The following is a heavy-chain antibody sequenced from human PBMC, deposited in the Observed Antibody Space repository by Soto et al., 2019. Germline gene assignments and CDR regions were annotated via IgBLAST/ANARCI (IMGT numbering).Heavy chain of an antibody. CDR3: AKDRPYSGSPTGAWNY. D-gene: IGHD1-26*01. Sequence: GGSLRLSCEASGFTFSNNAMSWVRQAPGKGLEWVSAISGSGGSTYYADSVKGRFTISRDNSKNTLYLQMNSLRAEDTAVYYCAKDRPYSGSPTGAWNYWGQGTLVTVSS. CDR2: ISGSGGST. J-gene: IGHJ4*02. CDR1: GFTFSNNA. V-gene: IGHV3-23*01.